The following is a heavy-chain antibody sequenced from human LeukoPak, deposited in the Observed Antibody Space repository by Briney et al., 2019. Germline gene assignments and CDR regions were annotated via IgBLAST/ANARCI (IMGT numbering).Heavy chain of an antibody. J-gene: IGHJ3*02. CDR3: AREGVEVIAYHAFDI. CDR1: GYTFTGYY. D-gene: IGHD2-21*01. CDR2: INPSGGST. Sequence: ASVKVSCKASGYTFTGYYMHWVRQAPGQGLEWMGIINPSGGSTSYAQKFQGRVTMTRDTSTSTAYMELSSLRSEDTAVYYCAREGVEVIAYHAFDIWGQGTMVTVSS. V-gene: IGHV1-46*01.